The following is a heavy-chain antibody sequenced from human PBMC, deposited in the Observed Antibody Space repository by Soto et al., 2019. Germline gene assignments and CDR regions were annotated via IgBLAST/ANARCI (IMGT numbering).Heavy chain of an antibody. V-gene: IGHV4-59*08. CDR2: MHYSGNS. Sequence: PSETLSLTCSVSGGSISSYYCSWFRQPPGKGLEWMGHMHYSGNSDYNPSLRSRVTISVDTSKNQFSLNLSSVTAADTALYFCACPEYGTSYYNYGMDVWGQGTTVTVSS. CDR1: GGSISSYY. D-gene: IGHD4-17*01. J-gene: IGHJ6*02. CDR3: ACPEYGTSYYNYGMDV.